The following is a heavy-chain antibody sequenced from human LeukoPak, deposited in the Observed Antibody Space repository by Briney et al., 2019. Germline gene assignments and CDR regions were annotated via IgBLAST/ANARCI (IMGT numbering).Heavy chain of an antibody. CDR2: IIPIFGTA. Sequence: ASVKVSCKASGGTFISYAISWVRQAPGQGGEWRGGIIPIFGTANYAQKFQGIVTITTDESTSTAYMELSSLRSEDTAVYYCARASVLMGATMPVYFDYWGQGTLVTVSS. V-gene: IGHV1-69*05. J-gene: IGHJ4*02. CDR1: GGTFISYA. D-gene: IGHD1-26*01. CDR3: ARASVLMGATMPVYFDY.